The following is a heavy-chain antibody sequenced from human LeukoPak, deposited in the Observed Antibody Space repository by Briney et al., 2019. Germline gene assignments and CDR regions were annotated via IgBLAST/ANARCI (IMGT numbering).Heavy chain of an antibody. CDR1: GYSISSGYY. V-gene: IGHV4-38-2*02. CDR3: ARDMRRVVRTPYFDY. CDR2: IYHSGST. D-gene: IGHD4-23*01. Sequence: SETLSLTCTVSGYSISSGYYWGWIRQPPGKGPEWIGSIYHSGSTYYNPSLKSRVTISVDTSKNQFSLKLSSVAAADTAVYYCARDMRRVVRTPYFDYWGQGTLVTVSS. J-gene: IGHJ4*02.